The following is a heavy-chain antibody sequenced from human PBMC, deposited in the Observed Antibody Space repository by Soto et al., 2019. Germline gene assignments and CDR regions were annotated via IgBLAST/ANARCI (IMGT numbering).Heavy chain of an antibody. V-gene: IGHV3-15*07. CDR1: GFNLSNAC. J-gene: IGHJ4*01. CDR3: TKDSLITGVLVGFDF. D-gene: IGHD2-8*02. Sequence: VGSLRLPCAASGFNLSNACINWVRQAPGKGLEWVGRIRSKTSGGTTDFAAPVKGRFAISRDDSKDMVYLQMNSLRTEDTAVYFCTKDSLITGVLVGFDFWGNGTLVTVSP. CDR2: IRSKTSGGTT.